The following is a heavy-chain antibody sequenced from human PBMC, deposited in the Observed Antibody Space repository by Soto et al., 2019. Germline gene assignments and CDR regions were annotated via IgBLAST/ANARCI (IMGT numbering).Heavy chain of an antibody. J-gene: IGHJ4*02. CDR1: GYTFTDYG. D-gene: IGHD4-17*01. CDR3: AVTTGY. Sequence: QVRVVQSGAEVKKPGASVKVSCKTSGYTFTDYGINWVRQAPGQGLEWMGWVSPDHGNAGYARQXXGXFTMPSDTSINTVFMELTNLRPDDTAVYYCAVTTGYWGQGTKVTVSS. V-gene: IGHV1-8*01. CDR2: VSPDHGNA.